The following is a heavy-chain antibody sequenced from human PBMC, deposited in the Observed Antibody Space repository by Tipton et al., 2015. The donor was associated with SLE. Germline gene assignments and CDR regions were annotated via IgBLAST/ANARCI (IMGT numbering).Heavy chain of an antibody. J-gene: IGHJ5*02. CDR1: GGSFSGYY. Sequence: TLSLTRAVYGGSFSGYYWSWIRQPPGKGLEWIGEINHSGSTNYNPSLKSRVPISVDTSKNQFSLKLSSVTAADTAVYYCARGDGYSSSWPGNWFDPWGQGTLVPVSS. D-gene: IGHD6-13*01. CDR2: INHSGST. CDR3: ARGDGYSSSWPGNWFDP. V-gene: IGHV4-34*01.